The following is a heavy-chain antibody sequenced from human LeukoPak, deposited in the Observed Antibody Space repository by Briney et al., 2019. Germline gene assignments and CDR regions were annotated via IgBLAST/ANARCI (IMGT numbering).Heavy chain of an antibody. CDR1: GYTFTDYY. CDR2: INPNSGGK. Sequence: ASVTVSYKASGYTFTDYYIHWVRQAPGQGREWMGWINPNSGGKNYAQKFQGRVTMTRDTSISTAYMELSRLRSDDTAVYYCARDLDELLTTSFDYWGQGTLVTVSS. J-gene: IGHJ4*02. CDR3: ARDLDELLTTSFDY. D-gene: IGHD3-9*01. V-gene: IGHV1-2*02.